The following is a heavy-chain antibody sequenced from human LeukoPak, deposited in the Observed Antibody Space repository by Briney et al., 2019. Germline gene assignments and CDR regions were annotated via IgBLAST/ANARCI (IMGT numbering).Heavy chain of an antibody. D-gene: IGHD3-9*01. CDR3: AKGYYEIHDAFDI. CDR2: ISYDGRNK. V-gene: IGHV3-30*04. Sequence: PGESLRLSCAVSGFTFSTYAMHWVRQAPGKGLEWVAFISYDGRNKYYADSVKGRFTISRDNSKNTLFLQMNSLRAEDTAVYYCAKGYYEIHDAFDIWGQGTMVTVST. J-gene: IGHJ3*02. CDR1: GFTFSTYA.